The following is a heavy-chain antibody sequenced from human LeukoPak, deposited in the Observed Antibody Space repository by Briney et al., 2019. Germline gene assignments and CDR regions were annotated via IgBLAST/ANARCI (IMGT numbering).Heavy chain of an antibody. J-gene: IGHJ4*02. CDR1: GDSISSGDYY. Sequence: PSQTLSLTCTVSGDSISSGDYYWSRIRQPAGKGLEWIGRISSSGSTNYNPSLKSRVTISVDTSKNQFSLKLSSVTAADTAVFYCTTFDYWGQGTLVTVSS. D-gene: IGHD1-1*01. V-gene: IGHV4-61*02. CDR3: TTFDY. CDR2: ISSSGST.